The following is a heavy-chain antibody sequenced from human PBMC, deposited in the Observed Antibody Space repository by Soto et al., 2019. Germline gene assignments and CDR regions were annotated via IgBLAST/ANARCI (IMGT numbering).Heavy chain of an antibody. Sequence: QVQLQESGPGLVKPSETLSLTCTVSGGSISSYYWSWIRQPPGKGLEWIGYVYYSGSTNYNPSLKRRVTISVDTPKTQFSLKLRSVTPADTAVYYCARDRTTVADSRHYYYGMDVWGQGTTVTVSS. J-gene: IGHJ6*02. CDR3: ARDRTTVADSRHYYYGMDV. CDR2: VYYSGST. V-gene: IGHV4-59*01. D-gene: IGHD6-19*01. CDR1: GGSISSYY.